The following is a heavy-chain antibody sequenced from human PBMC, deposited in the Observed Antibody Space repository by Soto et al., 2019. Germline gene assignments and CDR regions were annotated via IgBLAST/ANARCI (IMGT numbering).Heavy chain of an antibody. CDR2: INAGNGNT. CDR1: GYTFTSYA. Sequence: ASVKVSCKASGYTFTSYAMHWVRQAPGQRLEWMGWINAGNGNTKYSQKFQGRVTITRDTSASTAYMELSSLRSEDTAVYYCAREKLYDLWNGYDFGGAFDIWGEGTMVTV. D-gene: IGHD3-3*01. CDR3: AREKLYDLWNGYDFGGAFDI. V-gene: IGHV1-3*01. J-gene: IGHJ3*02.